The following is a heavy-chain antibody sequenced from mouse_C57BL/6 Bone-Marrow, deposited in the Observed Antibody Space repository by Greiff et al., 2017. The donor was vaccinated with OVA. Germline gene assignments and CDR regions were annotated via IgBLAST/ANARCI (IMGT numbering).Heavy chain of an antibody. J-gene: IGHJ2*01. V-gene: IGHV5-16*01. CDR2: INYDGSST. CDR1: GFTFSDYY. D-gene: IGHD3-2*02. Sequence: EVQRVESEGGLVQPGSSMKLSCTASGFTFSDYYMAWVRQVPEKGLEWVANINYDGSSTYYLDSLKSRFIIARDNAKNILYLQMSSLKSEDTATYYCAREGGLSHFDYWGQGTTLTVSS. CDR3: AREGGLSHFDY.